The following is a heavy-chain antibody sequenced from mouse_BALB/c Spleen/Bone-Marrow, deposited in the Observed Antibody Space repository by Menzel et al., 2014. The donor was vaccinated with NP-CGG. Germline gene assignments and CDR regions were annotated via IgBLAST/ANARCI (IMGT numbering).Heavy chain of an antibody. CDR3: ARNSRIYYDYEGDAMDY. D-gene: IGHD2-4*01. V-gene: IGHV2-2*02. J-gene: IGHJ4*01. Sequence: QVQLQQSGPGLVQPSQSLSITCTVSGFSLTTYGVHWVRQSPGKGLEWLGVIWSGGNTDYNAAFISRLSISKDNSKSQVFFKMNSLQANDTAIYYCARNSRIYYDYEGDAMDYWGQGTSVTVSS. CDR2: IWSGGNT. CDR1: GFSLTTYG.